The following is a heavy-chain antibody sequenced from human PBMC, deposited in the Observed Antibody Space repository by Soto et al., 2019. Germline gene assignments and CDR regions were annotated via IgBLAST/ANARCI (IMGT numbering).Heavy chain of an antibody. CDR1: GFTFSSYA. V-gene: IGHV3-30-3*01. CDR3: ARDRLRYNWNDFPYYYYGMDV. J-gene: IGHJ6*02. Sequence: QVQLVESGGGVVQPGRSLRLSCAASGFTFSSYAMHWVRQAPGKGLEGVAVISYDGSNKYYADSVKGRFTISRDNSKNTLHLQMNSLRAEDTAVYYCARDRLRYNWNDFPYYYYGMDVWGQGTTVTVSS. D-gene: IGHD1-1*01. CDR2: ISYDGSNK.